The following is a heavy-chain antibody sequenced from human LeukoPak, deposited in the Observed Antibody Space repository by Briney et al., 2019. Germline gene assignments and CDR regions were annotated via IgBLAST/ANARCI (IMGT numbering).Heavy chain of an antibody. CDR1: GASISSSSYY. D-gene: IGHD6-19*01. J-gene: IGHJ4*02. Sequence: SETLSLTCAVSGASISSSSYYWGWIRQPPGKGLEWIGSIYYSGTTYYNPSLKSRVTISVDTSKNQFSLRLSSVTAADTAVYYCAGHIDHWLVAFDYWGQGTLVTVSS. CDR2: IYYSGTT. V-gene: IGHV4-39*01. CDR3: AGHIDHWLVAFDY.